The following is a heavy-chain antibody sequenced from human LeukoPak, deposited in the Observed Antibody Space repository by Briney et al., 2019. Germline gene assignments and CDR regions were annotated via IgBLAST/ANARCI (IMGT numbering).Heavy chain of an antibody. CDR1: GGTFSSYA. J-gene: IGHJ4*02. CDR2: IIPIFGTA. V-gene: IGHV1-69*05. Sequence: GASVKVSCKASGGTFSSYAISWVRQAPGQGLEWMGGIIPIFGTANYAQKFQGRVTITTDESTSTAYMELSSLRSEDTAVYYCARAQSTGTTPHLWNYFDYWGQGTLVTVSS. D-gene: IGHD1-1*01. CDR3: ARAQSTGTTPHLWNYFDY.